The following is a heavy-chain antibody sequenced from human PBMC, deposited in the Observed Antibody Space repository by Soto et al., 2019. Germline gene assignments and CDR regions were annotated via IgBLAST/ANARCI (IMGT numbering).Heavy chain of an antibody. D-gene: IGHD5-12*01. V-gene: IGHV3-7*01. CDR1: GFEFSAYW. CDR2: IKKDGIEK. J-gene: IGHJ4*02. Sequence: EVQLVESGGGLVQPGGSLRLSCAASGFEFSAYWMTWVRQAPGKGLEWVANIKKDGIEKYYGDSVRGRFSVFRDNAKNAAYLQMTRLKGEDTGVYFCARGRYNSGDYPKCFAYWGQGAWVTVSS. CDR3: ARGRYNSGDYPKCFAY.